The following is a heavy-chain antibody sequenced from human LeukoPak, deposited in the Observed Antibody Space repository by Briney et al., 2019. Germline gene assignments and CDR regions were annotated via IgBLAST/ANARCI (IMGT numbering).Heavy chain of an antibody. V-gene: IGHV4-34*01. CDR3: ASVPLWFGEFYFDY. CDR2: IKHSGIT. D-gene: IGHD3-10*01. CDR1: GGSFSGYY. Sequence: PSETLSLTCAVYGGSFSGYYWSWIRQPPGKGLEWIGEIKHSGITNYNPSLKSRVTISLDTSKNQFSLKLSSVTAADTAVYYCASVPLWFGEFYFDYWGQGTLVTVSS. J-gene: IGHJ4*02.